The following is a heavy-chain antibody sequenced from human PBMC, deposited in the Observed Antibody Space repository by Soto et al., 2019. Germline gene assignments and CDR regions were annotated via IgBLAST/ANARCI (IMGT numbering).Heavy chain of an antibody. D-gene: IGHD2-8*01. J-gene: IGHJ4*02. Sequence: SDTMSLTCAVSGVSINSGNWWTSVRQTPQRGLEYIGEIFHDGTANYYPSFERRVAISVDTSKNQFSLKLTSVTAADTAIYFCARRVYDTRLNYMYFDFWGQGALVTVSS. CDR1: GVSINSGNW. V-gene: IGHV4-4*02. CDR3: ARRVYDTRLNYMYFDF. CDR2: IFHDGTA.